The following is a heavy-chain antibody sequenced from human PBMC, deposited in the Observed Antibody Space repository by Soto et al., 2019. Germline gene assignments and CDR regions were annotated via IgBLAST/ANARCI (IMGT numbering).Heavy chain of an antibody. CDR2: IYHSGNI. CDR1: GYSISSGYY. V-gene: IGHV4-38-2*01. CDR3: ARQYSSSEVFDY. Sequence: SETLSLTCAVSGYSISSGYYCGWIRQPPGKGLEWIGSIYHSGNIYYNAPLKSRVSISVDTSKNQFSLELNSVTAADTAVYYCARQYSSSEVFDYWGQGSLVTVSS. D-gene: IGHD6-6*01. J-gene: IGHJ4*02.